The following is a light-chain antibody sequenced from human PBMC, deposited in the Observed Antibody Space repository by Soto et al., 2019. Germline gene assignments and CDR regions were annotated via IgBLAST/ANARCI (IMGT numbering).Light chain of an antibody. J-gene: IGKJ2*01. CDR1: QTISRS. CDR3: QQGDSTPFT. V-gene: IGKV1-39*01. CDR2: VAS. Sequence: DIQMTQSPSSLSAYVGDRVTITCRASQTISRSLHWYQQRPGKGPKHLIYVASTLESGVPSRFSCSGSGTDFTLTIIGLQPEDSATYYCQQGDSTPFTFGQGTKVEI.